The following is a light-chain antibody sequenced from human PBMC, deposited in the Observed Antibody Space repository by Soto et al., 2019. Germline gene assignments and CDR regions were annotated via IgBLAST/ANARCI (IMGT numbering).Light chain of an antibody. CDR2: RNN. CDR3: AAWDASLSGVV. Sequence: QPVLTQPPSASGTPGQRVTISCSGSSSNIGSNYVYWYQQLPGTAPKLLIYRNNQRPSGVPDRFSGAKSRTSASLAISGLRSEDEADYYCAAWDASLSGVVFGGGTKLTVL. J-gene: IGLJ2*01. CDR1: SSNIGSNY. V-gene: IGLV1-47*01.